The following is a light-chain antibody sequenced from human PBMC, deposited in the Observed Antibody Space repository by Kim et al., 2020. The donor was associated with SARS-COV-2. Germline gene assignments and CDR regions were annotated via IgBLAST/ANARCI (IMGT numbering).Light chain of an antibody. V-gene: IGLV2-14*03. CDR1: SSDVGGYNH. CDR2: DVS. Sequence: GQAITISCTGTSSDVGGYNHVYWYQQHPGKAPKLMIYDVSNRPSGVSNRFSGSKSGNTASLTISGLQAEDEADYYCSSYTSSSTWVFGGGTQLTVL. CDR3: SSYTSSSTWV. J-gene: IGLJ3*02.